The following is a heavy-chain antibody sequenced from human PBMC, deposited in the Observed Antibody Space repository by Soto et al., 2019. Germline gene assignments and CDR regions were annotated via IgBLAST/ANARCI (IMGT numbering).Heavy chain of an antibody. V-gene: IGHV1-46*03. Sequence: GGSLRLSCAASGYTFTSYYMHWVRQAPGQGLEWMGIINPSGGSTSYAQKFQGRVTMTRDTSTSTVYMELSSLRSEDTAVYYCARDQVPTIFGVVRYYFDYWGQGTLVTVSS. D-gene: IGHD3-3*01. CDR3: ARDQVPTIFGVVRYYFDY. CDR1: GYTFTSYY. J-gene: IGHJ4*02. CDR2: INPSGGST.